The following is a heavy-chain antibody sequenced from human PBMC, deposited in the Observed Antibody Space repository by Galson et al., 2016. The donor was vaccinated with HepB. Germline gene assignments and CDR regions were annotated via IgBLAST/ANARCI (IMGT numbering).Heavy chain of an antibody. Sequence: SLRLSCAGSGFTFGTYAMNWVRQTPGKGLEWVSVVSGSGASTHYADSVKGRFTISRDNSKNTLYLQMNSLRAEDTALYYCAKDHQSTGEWYFDLWGRGTLVAVSS. CDR3: AKDHQSTGEWYFDL. D-gene: IGHD7-27*01. V-gene: IGHV3-23*01. J-gene: IGHJ2*01. CDR1: GFTFGTYA. CDR2: VSGSGAST.